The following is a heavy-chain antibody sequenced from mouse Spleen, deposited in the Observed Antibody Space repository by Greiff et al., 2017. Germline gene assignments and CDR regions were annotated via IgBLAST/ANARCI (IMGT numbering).Heavy chain of an antibody. V-gene: IGHV1-69*01. Sequence: QVQLQQPGAELVMPGASVKLSCKASGYTFTSYWMHWVKQRPGQGLEWIGEIDPSDSYTNYNQKFKGKATLTVDKSSSTAYMQLSSLTSEDSAVYYCARGWSPGYYAMDYWGQGTSVTVSS. D-gene: IGHD2-3*01. CDR2: IDPSDSYT. CDR1: GYTFTSYW. CDR3: ARGWSPGYYAMDY. J-gene: IGHJ4*01.